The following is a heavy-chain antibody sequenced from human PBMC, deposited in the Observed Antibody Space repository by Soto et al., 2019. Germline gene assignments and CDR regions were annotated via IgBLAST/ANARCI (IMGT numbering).Heavy chain of an antibody. Sequence: ESMKSSCKGSGYSFTSYWISWVRQMPGKGLEWMGRIDPSDSYTNYSPSSQGHVTISADKSTSTAYLQWSSLKASDTAMYYCAHKGGSSYYGMDFWCQGLTVSLSS. D-gene: IGHD6-6*01. CDR2: IDPSDSYT. J-gene: IGHJ6*02. CDR3: AHKGGSSYYGMDF. V-gene: IGHV5-10-1*01. CDR1: GYSFTSYW.